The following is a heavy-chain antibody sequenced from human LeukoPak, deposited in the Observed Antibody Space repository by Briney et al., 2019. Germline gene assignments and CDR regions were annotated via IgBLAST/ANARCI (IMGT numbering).Heavy chain of an antibody. Sequence: GESLKISCKGFGYRFTSYWIGWVRQMPGKGLEWMGMIYPGDSDTRYSPSFQGQVTISADKSISTAYLQWSSLKASDTAMYYCARREDYYDSSGYPTYYFDYWGQGTLVTVSS. CDR1: GYRFTSYW. J-gene: IGHJ4*02. CDR3: ARREDYYDSSGYPTYYFDY. D-gene: IGHD3-22*01. CDR2: IYPGDSDT. V-gene: IGHV5-51*01.